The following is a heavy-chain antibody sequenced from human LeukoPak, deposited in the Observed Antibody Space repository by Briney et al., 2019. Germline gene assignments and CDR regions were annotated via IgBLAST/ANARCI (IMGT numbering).Heavy chain of an antibody. CDR1: GYTFINYG. V-gene: IGHV1-18*01. J-gene: IGHJ4*02. Sequence: ASVKVSCKASGYTFINYGISWVRQAPGQGLEWMGWVSAYADNTNYVQKFQGRVTMTTDTSTSTAYKELRSLRSDDTAIYYCARDCIGCHGFDYWGQGTLVTVSS. CDR2: VSAYADNT. D-gene: IGHD2-15*01. CDR3: ARDCIGCHGFDY.